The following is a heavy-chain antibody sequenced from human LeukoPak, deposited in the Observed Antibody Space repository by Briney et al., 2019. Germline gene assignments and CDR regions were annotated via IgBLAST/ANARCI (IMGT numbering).Heavy chain of an antibody. J-gene: IGHJ1*01. CDR3: ARGGYSSTLYGRYQH. V-gene: IGHV3-21*01. CDR2: ISSSSSYI. CDR1: GFTFSTYS. Sequence: GGSLRLSCAASGFTFSTYSMNWVRQAPGKGLEWVSSISSSSSYIYYADSAKGRFTISRDNAKNSLYLQMNSLRAEGTAVYYCARGGYSSTLYGRYQHWGQGTLVTVSP. D-gene: IGHD6-13*01.